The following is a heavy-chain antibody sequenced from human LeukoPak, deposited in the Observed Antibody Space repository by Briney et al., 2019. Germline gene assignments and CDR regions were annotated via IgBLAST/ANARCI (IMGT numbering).Heavy chain of an antibody. J-gene: IGHJ4*02. V-gene: IGHV4-34*01. D-gene: IGHD2-21*02. CDR1: GGSFSGYY. Sequence: PSETLSLTCAVYGGSFSGYYWSWIRQPPGKGLEWIGEINHSGSTNYNPSLKSRVTISVDTSKNQFSLKLSSVTAADTAVYYCARGLDIVVVTAKGYYFDYWGQGTLVTVSS. CDR2: INHSGST. CDR3: ARGLDIVVVTAKGYYFDY.